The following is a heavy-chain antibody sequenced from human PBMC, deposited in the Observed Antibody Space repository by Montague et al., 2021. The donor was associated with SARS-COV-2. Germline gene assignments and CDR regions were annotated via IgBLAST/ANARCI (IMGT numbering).Heavy chain of an antibody. V-gene: IGHV6-1*01. CDR1: GDSVASNSVA. D-gene: IGHD6-13*01. Sequence: CAISGDSVASNSVAWSGIRQSPSRGLELLGRTYYRSKWYSDYAPSVRGRLTVNPDASKNEFSLELNYVTPEDTAVYYCVRYSSWFYFDFWGQGTLVTVSS. CDR3: VRYSSWFYFDF. CDR2: TYYRSKWYS. J-gene: IGHJ4*02.